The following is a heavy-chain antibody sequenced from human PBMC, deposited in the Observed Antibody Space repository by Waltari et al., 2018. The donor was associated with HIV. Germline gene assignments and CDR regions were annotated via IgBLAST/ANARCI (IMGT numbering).Heavy chain of an antibody. D-gene: IGHD2-15*01. Sequence: QVQLQQWGAGLLKPSETLSLTCAVYGGSFSGYYWSWIRQPPGKGLEWIGEINHSGSTNYNPSLKSRVTISVDTSKNQFSLKLSSVTAADTAVYYCARYTCGGSCYGDYWGQGTLVTVSS. J-gene: IGHJ4*02. CDR3: ARYTCGGSCYGDY. CDR2: INHSGST. V-gene: IGHV4-34*01. CDR1: GGSFSGYY.